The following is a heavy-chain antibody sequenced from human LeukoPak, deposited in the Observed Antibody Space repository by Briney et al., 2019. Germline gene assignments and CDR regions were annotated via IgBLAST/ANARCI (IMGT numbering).Heavy chain of an antibody. CDR1: GASISSGSYY. V-gene: IGHV4-61*10. CDR3: AGTGYFDWLLSPGYYYMDV. Sequence: SETLSLTCTVSGASISSGSYYWSWIRQPAGKALEWIGSAYYSGTTSYNPSLKSRVTMSVDTSKNQFSLKLSSVTAADTAVYYCAGTGYFDWLLSPGYYYMDVWGKGTTVTVSS. D-gene: IGHD3-9*01. CDR2: AYYSGTT. J-gene: IGHJ6*03.